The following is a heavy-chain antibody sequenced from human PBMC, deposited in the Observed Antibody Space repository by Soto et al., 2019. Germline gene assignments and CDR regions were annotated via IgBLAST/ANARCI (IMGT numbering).Heavy chain of an antibody. D-gene: IGHD3-22*01. CDR3: AKAYVSSGYLWTYYYYGMDV. V-gene: IGHV3-30*18. Sequence: GGSLRLSCAASGFTFSSYGMHWVRQAPGKGLEWVAVISYDGSNKYYADSVKGRFTISRDNSKNTLYLQMNSLRAEDTAVYYCAKAYVSSGYLWTYYYYGMDVWGQGTTVTVSS. CDR1: GFTFSSYG. J-gene: IGHJ6*02. CDR2: ISYDGSNK.